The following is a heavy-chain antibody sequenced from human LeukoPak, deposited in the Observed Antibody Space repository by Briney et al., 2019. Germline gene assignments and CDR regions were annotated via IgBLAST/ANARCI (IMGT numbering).Heavy chain of an antibody. J-gene: IGHJ3*02. D-gene: IGHD3-10*02. Sequence: GGSLRLSCAASGFTFSSYWMSWVRQAPGKGLEWVANIKQDGSEKYYVDSVKGRFTISRDNAKNSLYLQMNSLGAEDTAVYYCARRSDYYGRRATFDIWGQGTMVTVSS. CDR2: IKQDGSEK. V-gene: IGHV3-7*01. CDR3: ARRSDYYGRRATFDI. CDR1: GFTFSSYW.